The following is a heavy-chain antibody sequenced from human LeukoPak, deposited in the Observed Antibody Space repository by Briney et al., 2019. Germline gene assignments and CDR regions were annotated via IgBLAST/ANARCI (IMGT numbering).Heavy chain of an antibody. D-gene: IGHD4-17*01. CDR2: IWYDGSNK. CDR3: ARDTVTADY. J-gene: IGHJ4*02. Sequence: PGRSLRLSCAASGFTFSSYGMHWVRQAPGKGLEWVAVIWYDGSNKYYADSVKGQFTISRDNSKNTLYLQMNSLRAEDTAVYYCARDTVTADYWGQGTLVTVSS. V-gene: IGHV3-33*01. CDR1: GFTFSSYG.